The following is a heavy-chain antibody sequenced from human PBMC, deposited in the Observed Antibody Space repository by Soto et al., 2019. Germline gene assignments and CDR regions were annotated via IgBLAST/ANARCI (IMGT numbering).Heavy chain of an antibody. CDR1: GGSISSYC. V-gene: IGHV4-59*01. CDR2: IYYSGST. D-gene: IGHD3-22*01. J-gene: IGHJ6*02. Sequence: PSETLSLTCTVSGGSISSYCWSWIRQPPGKGLEWIGYIYYSGSTNYNPSLKSRVTISVDTSKNQFSLKLSSVTAADTAVYYCARDPTVISSYYYYGMDVWGQGTTVTV. CDR3: ARDPTVISSYYYYGMDV.